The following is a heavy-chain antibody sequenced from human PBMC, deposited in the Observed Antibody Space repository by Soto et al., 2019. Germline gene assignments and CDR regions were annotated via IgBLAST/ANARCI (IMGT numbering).Heavy chain of an antibody. J-gene: IGHJ4*02. CDR3: ARDLGSYSGSYPVDY. Sequence: ASVKVSCKASGYTFTGYYMHWVRQAPGQGLEWMGWINPNSGGTNYAQKFQGRVTMTRDTSISTAYMELSRLRSGDTAVYYCARDLGSYSGSYPVDYWGQGTLVTVS. CDR1: GYTFTGYY. CDR2: INPNSGGT. V-gene: IGHV1-2*02. D-gene: IGHD1-26*01.